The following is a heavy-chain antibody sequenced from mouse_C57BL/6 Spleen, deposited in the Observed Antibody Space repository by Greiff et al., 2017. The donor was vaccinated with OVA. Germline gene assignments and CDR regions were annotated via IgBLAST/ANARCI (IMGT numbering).Heavy chain of an antibody. V-gene: IGHV5-4*03. CDR3: ARGGSSYLYDFGY. CDR2: ISDGGSYT. D-gene: IGHD1-1*01. Sequence: EVKLVESGGGLVKPGGSLKLSCAASGFTFSSYAMSWVRQTPEKRLEWVATISDGGSYTYYPDNVKGRFTISRDNAKNNLYLQMSHLKSDDTAMYYCARGGSSYLYDFGYWGQGTTLTVAS. CDR1: GFTFSSYA. J-gene: IGHJ2*01.